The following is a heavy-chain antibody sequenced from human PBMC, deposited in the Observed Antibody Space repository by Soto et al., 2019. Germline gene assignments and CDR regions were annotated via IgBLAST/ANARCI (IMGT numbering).Heavy chain of an antibody. Sequence: GESLKISCKGSGYSFAGYWITWVRQKPGKGLEWMGRIDPSDSQTYYSPSFRGHVTISATKSITTVFLQWSSLRASDTAMYYCARALPVAKGGFDPWGQGTLVTVSS. D-gene: IGHD2-2*01. CDR3: ARALPVAKGGFDP. CDR1: GYSFAGYW. CDR2: IDPSDSQT. V-gene: IGHV5-10-1*01. J-gene: IGHJ5*02.